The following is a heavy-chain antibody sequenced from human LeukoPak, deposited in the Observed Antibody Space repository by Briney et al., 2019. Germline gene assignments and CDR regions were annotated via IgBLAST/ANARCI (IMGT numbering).Heavy chain of an antibody. Sequence: SETLSLTCTVSGGSISSYYWGWIRQPPGKGLEWIGYIYYSGSTNYNPSLKSRVTISVDTSKNQFSLKLSSVTAADTAVYYCAGHSSSWYNWFDPWGQGTLVTVSS. CDR2: IYYSGST. V-gene: IGHV4-59*01. CDR1: GGSISSYY. D-gene: IGHD6-13*01. J-gene: IGHJ5*02. CDR3: AGHSSSWYNWFDP.